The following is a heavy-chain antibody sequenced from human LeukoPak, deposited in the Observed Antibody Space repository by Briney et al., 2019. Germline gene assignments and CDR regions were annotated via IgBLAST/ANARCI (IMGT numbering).Heavy chain of an antibody. CDR3: ARARYVNSFYAFDI. Sequence: SSETLSLTCTVSGGSISSYYWSWIRLPPGKGLEWLGYLSKSGNTNYSPSPKSRVTIFGDTSKNQFFLKLSSVTAADTAVYYCARARYVNSFYAFDIWGQGTLVTVSS. V-gene: IGHV4-59*01. CDR2: LSKSGNT. CDR1: GGSISSYY. J-gene: IGHJ3*02. D-gene: IGHD3-9*01.